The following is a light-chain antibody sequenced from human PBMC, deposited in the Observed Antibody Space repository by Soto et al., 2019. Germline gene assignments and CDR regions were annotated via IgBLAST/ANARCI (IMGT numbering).Light chain of an antibody. CDR2: SSY. J-gene: IGLJ7*01. CDR3: AAWDDSLKAI. V-gene: IGLV1-44*01. Sequence: QSVLTQPPSVSGTPGQRVTISCSGSSSNLGSNTVNWYQQFPGTAPRLLIYSSYQRPSGVPDRFSGSQSGTSASLAISGLQSDDEADYYWAAWDDSLKAIFGGGTQLTVL. CDR1: SSNLGSNT.